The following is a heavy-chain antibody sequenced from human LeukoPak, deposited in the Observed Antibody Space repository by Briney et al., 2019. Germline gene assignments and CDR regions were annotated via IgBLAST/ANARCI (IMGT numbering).Heavy chain of an antibody. D-gene: IGHD3-16*02. Sequence: KPSETLSLTCTVSGGSISSYYWGWIRQPAGKGLEWIGRIYTSGSTNYNPSLKSRVTMSVDTSKNQFSLKLSSVTAADTAVYYCARGLRSQSGLSLWLSPFDYWGQGTLVTVSS. CDR3: ARGLRSQSGLSLWLSPFDY. J-gene: IGHJ4*02. CDR1: GGSISSYY. V-gene: IGHV4-4*07. CDR2: IYTSGST.